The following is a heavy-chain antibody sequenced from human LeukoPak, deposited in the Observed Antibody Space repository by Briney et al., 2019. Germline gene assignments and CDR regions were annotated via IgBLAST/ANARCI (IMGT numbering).Heavy chain of an antibody. J-gene: IGHJ4*02. CDR1: GFTFNSYA. D-gene: IGHD3-22*01. CDR2: VFGSGET. Sequence: GGSLRLSCEASGFTFNSYAMAWVRQAPGKGLEWVSSVFGSGETHYTDSVKGRFTISRDNSKNTVYLQMNSLRAEDTAVYYCAKDHRDYYDSSGYYYIYWGQGTLVTVSS. CDR3: AKDHRDYYDSSGYYYIY. V-gene: IGHV3-23*01.